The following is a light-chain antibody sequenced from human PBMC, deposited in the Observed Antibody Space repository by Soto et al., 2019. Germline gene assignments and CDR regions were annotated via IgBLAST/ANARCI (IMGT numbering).Light chain of an antibody. CDR3: QQYGSSPYT. V-gene: IGKV3-20*01. J-gene: IGKJ2*01. Sequence: EIVLTQSPGTLSLSPGERDTLSCRASQSVSSSYLAWYQQKPGQAPRLLIYDASSRATGITDRFSGSGSGTDFTLTISRLEPEEFAVYFCQQYGSSPYTFGQGTKLEIK. CDR1: QSVSSSY. CDR2: DAS.